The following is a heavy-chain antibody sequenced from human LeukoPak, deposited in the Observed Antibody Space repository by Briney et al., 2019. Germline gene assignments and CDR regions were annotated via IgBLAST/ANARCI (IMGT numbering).Heavy chain of an antibody. V-gene: IGHV1-18*01. CDR3: ARKNSGSKDDAFDI. CDR2: ISDHSRDG. CDR1: GYTFTNYD. D-gene: IGHD3-10*01. J-gene: IGHJ3*02. Sequence: ASVKVSCKTSGYTFTNYDINWVRQATGQGLEWVGWISDHSRDGHYAQKFQGRVTMTSDTSATTAYMELRSLRSDDTAVYYCARKNSGSKDDAFDIWGQGTMVTVSA.